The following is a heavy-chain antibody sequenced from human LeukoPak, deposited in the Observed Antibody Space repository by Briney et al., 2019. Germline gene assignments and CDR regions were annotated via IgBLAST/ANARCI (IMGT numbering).Heavy chain of an antibody. J-gene: IGHJ5*02. CDR2: MNPNSGNT. CDR3: ARGQVGYSYRYRHWFDP. D-gene: IGHD5-18*01. CDR1: GYTFTSYD. Sequence: GASVKVSCKASGYTFTSYDINWVRQATGQGLEWMGWMNPNSGNTGYAQKFQGRVTMTRNTSISTAYMELSSLRSEDTAVYYCARGQVGYSYRYRHWFDPWGQGTLVTVSS. V-gene: IGHV1-8*01.